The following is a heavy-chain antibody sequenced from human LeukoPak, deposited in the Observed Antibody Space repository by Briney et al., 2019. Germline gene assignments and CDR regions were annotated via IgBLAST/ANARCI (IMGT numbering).Heavy chain of an antibody. CDR3: ARVILGFDP. Sequence: SETLSLTCAVYGGSFSGYYWSWIRLPPGKGLEWIGEINHSGSTNYNPSLKSRVTISVDTSKNQFSLKLSSVTAADTAVYYCARVILGFDPWGQGTLVTVSS. V-gene: IGHV4-34*01. CDR1: GGSFSGYY. CDR2: INHSGST. J-gene: IGHJ5*02.